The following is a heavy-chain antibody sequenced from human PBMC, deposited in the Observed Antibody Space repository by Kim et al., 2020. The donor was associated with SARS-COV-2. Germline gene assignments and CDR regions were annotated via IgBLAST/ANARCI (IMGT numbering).Heavy chain of an antibody. CDR2: ISSNGGST. CDR3: ARGLPYDYVWGTPVEGPLCYFDY. Sequence: GGSLRLSCAASGFTFSSYAMHWVRQAPGKGLEYVSAISSNGGSTYYANSVKGRFTISRDNSKNTLYLQMGSLRAEDMAVYYCARGLPYDYVWGTPVEGPLCYFDYWGQGTLVPVSS. CDR1: GFTFSSYA. V-gene: IGHV3-64*01. D-gene: IGHD3-16*01. J-gene: IGHJ4*02.